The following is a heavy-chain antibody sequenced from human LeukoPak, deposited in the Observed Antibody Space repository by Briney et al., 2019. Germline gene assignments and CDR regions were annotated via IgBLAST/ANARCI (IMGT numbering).Heavy chain of an antibody. D-gene: IGHD2-2*01. V-gene: IGHV3-21*01. J-gene: IGHJ5*02. Sequence: GGSLRLSCAASGFTFSSYAMSWVRQAPGKGLEWVSSISSSSSYIYYADSVKGRFTISRDNAKNSLYLQMNSLRAEDTAVYYCARDVRYCSSTSCHSSWGQGTLVTVSS. CDR2: ISSSSSYI. CDR1: GFTFSSYA. CDR3: ARDVRYCSSTSCHSS.